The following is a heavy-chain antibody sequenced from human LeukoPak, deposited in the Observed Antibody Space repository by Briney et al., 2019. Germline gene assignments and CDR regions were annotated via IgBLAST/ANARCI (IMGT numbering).Heavy chain of an antibody. CDR3: ARGEYSYGYRGSHAEFGY. J-gene: IGHJ4*02. D-gene: IGHD5-18*01. CDR1: GYTFTSYY. V-gene: IGHV1-46*01. CDR2: INPSGGST. Sequence: ASVKVSCKASGYTFTSYYMHWVRQAPGQGLEWMGIINPSGGSTSYAQKFQGRVTMTRDTSTSTVYMELSSLRSEDTAVYYCARGEYSYGYRGSHAEFGYWGQGTLVTVSS.